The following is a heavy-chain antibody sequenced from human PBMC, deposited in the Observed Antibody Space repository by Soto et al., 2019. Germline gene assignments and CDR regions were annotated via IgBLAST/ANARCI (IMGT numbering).Heavy chain of an antibody. CDR1: GFTFSSYG. J-gene: IGHJ5*02. V-gene: IGHV3-33*01. CDR3: ARAKRGGNWFDP. CDR2: IWYDGSNK. Sequence: QVQLVESGGGVVQPGRSLRLSCAASGFTFSSYGMHWVRQAPGKGLECVAVIWYDGSNKYYADSVKGRFTISRDNSKNTLYLQMNSLRAEDTAVYYCARAKRGGNWFDPWGQGPLVTVSS. D-gene: IGHD3-16*01.